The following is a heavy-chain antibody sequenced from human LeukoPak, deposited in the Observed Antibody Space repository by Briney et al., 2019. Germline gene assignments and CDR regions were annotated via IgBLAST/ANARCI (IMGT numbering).Heavy chain of an antibody. D-gene: IGHD3-10*01. V-gene: IGHV4-39*07. CDR3: ARDGSGSYLHPPRPWFDY. Sequence: PSETLSLTCTVSGGSISSSSYYWGWIRQPPGKGLEWIGSIYYSGSTYYNPSLKSRVTISVDTSKNQFSLKLSSVTAADTAVYYCARDGSGSYLHPPRPWFDYWGQGTLVTVSS. CDR2: IYYSGST. J-gene: IGHJ4*02. CDR1: GGSISSSSYY.